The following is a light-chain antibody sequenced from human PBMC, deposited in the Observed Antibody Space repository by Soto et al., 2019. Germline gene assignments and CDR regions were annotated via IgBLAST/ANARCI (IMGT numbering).Light chain of an antibody. V-gene: IGLV1-51*01. Sequence: QSVLTQPPSVSAAPGQKVTISCSGSSSNIGNNYVSWYQQLPGTAPKLPIYDNNKRPSGIPDRFSGSKSGTSATLGITGLQTGDEADYYCGTWDTSLSVYVFGTGTKVTGL. CDR3: GTWDTSLSVYV. J-gene: IGLJ1*01. CDR1: SSNIGNNY. CDR2: DNN.